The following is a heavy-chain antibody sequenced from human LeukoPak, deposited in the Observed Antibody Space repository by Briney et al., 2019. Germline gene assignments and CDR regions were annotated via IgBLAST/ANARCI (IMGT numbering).Heavy chain of an antibody. D-gene: IGHD3-10*01. CDR2: VYYGGSP. CDR3: ARVAEGRAGHYYGSGSYYTTIDY. CDR1: GGSISSNNFY. Sequence: SETLSLTCTISGGSISSNNFYWGWIRQPPGKGLEWVGSVYYGGSPYYNPSLTSRVTMSVDTSKNQFSLELISVTAADTAMYYCARVAEGRAGHYYGSGSYYTTIDYWGQGTLVTVSS. J-gene: IGHJ4*02. V-gene: IGHV4-39*07.